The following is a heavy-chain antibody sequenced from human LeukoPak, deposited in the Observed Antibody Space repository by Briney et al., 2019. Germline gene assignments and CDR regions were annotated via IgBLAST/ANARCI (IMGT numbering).Heavy chain of an antibody. CDR1: GVPLSTYY. Sequence: SETPSLTCAVSGVPLSTYYWSWIRQPAGKGLEWIGRIYTSGNTNSNPSLKSRVTMSVDTSNNLFSLKLTSVTAADTAVYYCARVMGYCSGGNCYSHFDPWGQGTLVTVSS. CDR2: IYTSGNT. D-gene: IGHD2-15*01. V-gene: IGHV4-4*07. CDR3: ARVMGYCSGGNCYSHFDP. J-gene: IGHJ5*02.